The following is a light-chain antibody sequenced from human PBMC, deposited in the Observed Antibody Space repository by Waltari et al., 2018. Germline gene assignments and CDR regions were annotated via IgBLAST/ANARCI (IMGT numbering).Light chain of an antibody. V-gene: IGKV3-11*01. CDR2: GAS. J-gene: IGKJ2*01. CDR3: QQRSIWPRT. Sequence: EIVLTQSPATLSLSPGERATLSCRASQSVSSYLAWYQQKPGQAPRLLIYGASNRATGIPDRFSGSGSGTDFTLTISSLEPGDFAVYYCQQRSIWPRTFGQGTKLEIK. CDR1: QSVSSY.